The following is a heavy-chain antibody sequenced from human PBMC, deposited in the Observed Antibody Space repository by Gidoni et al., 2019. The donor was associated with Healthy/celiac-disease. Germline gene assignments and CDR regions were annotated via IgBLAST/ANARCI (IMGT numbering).Heavy chain of an antibody. CDR1: GFSPSTSGMC. J-gene: IGHJ4*02. V-gene: IGHV2-70*15. CDR3: ARIRRIAVAGTWRYYFDY. Sequence: QVTLRESGPALVKPTQTPTLTCTFSGFSPSTSGMCVSWIRQPPGKALEWLARIDWDDDKYSRTSLKTRLTISKDTSKNQVVLTMTNMDPVDTATYYCARIRRIAVAGTWRYYFDYWGQGTLVTVSS. CDR2: IDWDDDK. D-gene: IGHD6-19*01.